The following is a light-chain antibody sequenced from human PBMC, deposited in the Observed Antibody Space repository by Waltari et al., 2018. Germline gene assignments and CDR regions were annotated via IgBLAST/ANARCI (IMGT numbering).Light chain of an antibody. J-gene: IGKJ2*01. CDR1: QNLLYNPDNKNY. CDR2: WAS. Sequence: DIVMTQSPDSLAVSLGNRVPITCRSSQNLLYNPDNKNYLAWFQQKPGQPPKLLIYWASTRESGVPDRFSGSGSGTEFTLTISSLQAADVAVYYCQQCYSTPYTFGQGTKLEIK. CDR3: QQCYSTPYT. V-gene: IGKV4-1*01.